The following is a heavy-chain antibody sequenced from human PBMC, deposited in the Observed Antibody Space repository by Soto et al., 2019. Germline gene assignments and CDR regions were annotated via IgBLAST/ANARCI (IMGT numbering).Heavy chain of an antibody. CDR3: ARREEAGFYGMDV. Sequence: GESLKISCKGSGYSFTSYWINWVRQMPGKGLEWMGRIDLSDSYTNYSPSFQGHVTISAGKSLSTAYLQWSSLKASDTAIYYCARREEAGFYGMDVWGQGTTVTFSS. CDR1: GYSFTSYW. D-gene: IGHD1-26*01. J-gene: IGHJ6*02. V-gene: IGHV5-10-1*01. CDR2: IDLSDSYT.